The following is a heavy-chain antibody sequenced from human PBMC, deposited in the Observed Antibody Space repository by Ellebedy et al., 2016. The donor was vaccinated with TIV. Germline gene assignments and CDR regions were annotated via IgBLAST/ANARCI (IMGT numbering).Heavy chain of an antibody. CDR2: ISGSTTTI. CDR1: GFTFSDYG. J-gene: IGHJ5*02. Sequence: GESLKISCAASGFTFSDYGMLWVRQAPGKGLEWLSYISGSTTTIYYAASVRGRFTISRDNAKNSLYLQMNSLRDEDTAVYYCARAGDQSAARVSVWFDPWGQGTLVTVSS. V-gene: IGHV3-48*02. CDR3: ARAGDQSAARVSVWFDP. D-gene: IGHD6-13*01.